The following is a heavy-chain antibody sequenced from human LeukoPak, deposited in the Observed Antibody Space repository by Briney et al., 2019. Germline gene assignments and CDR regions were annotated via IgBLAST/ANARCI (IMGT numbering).Heavy chain of an antibody. J-gene: IGHJ4*02. CDR1: GFTFSSYA. CDR2: ISGSGGST. Sequence: PGGSLRLSCAASGFTFSSYAMSWVRQAPGKGLEWVSAISGSGGSTYYADSVKGRFTFSRDNAKNSLYLQMNSLRAEDTAVYYCARDWGYCSSTSCPFDYWGQGTLVTVSS. D-gene: IGHD2-2*01. V-gene: IGHV3-23*01. CDR3: ARDWGYCSSTSCPFDY.